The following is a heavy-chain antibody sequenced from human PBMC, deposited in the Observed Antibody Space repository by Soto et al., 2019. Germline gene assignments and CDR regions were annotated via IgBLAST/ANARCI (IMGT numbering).Heavy chain of an antibody. CDR1: GFTFSSYS. Sequence: EVQLVESGGGLVQPGGSPRLSCAASGFTFSSYSMNWVRQAPGKGLEWVSYISSSSSTIYYADSVKGRFTISRDNAKNSLYLQMNSLRAEDTAVYYCARAALYNWNDVSWFDPWGQGTLVTVSS. CDR3: ARAALYNWNDVSWFDP. V-gene: IGHV3-48*01. J-gene: IGHJ5*02. D-gene: IGHD1-1*01. CDR2: ISSSSSTI.